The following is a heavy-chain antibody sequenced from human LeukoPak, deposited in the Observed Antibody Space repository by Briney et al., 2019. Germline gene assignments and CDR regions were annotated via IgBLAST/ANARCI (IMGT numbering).Heavy chain of an antibody. V-gene: IGHV4-59*01. CDR3: ARFCLSQCSSSYYYGMDV. J-gene: IGHJ6*02. Sequence: SETLSLTCTVSGGSISSYYWSWIRQPPGKGLEWIGYIYYSGSTNYNPSLKSRVTISVDTSKNQFSLKLSSVTAADTAVYCCARFCLSQCSSSYYYGMDVWGQGTTVTVSS. CDR1: GGSISSYY. CDR2: IYYSGST. D-gene: IGHD6-6*01.